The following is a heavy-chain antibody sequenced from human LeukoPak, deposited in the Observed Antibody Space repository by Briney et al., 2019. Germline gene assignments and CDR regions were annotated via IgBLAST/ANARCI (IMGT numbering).Heavy chain of an antibody. CDR3: AATRYCSGGSCHDY. V-gene: IGHV3-30-3*01. J-gene: IGHJ4*02. Sequence: GGSLRLSCAASGFTFSSYAMHWVRQAPGKGLEWVAVISYDGSNKYYADSVKGRFTISRDNSKNTLYLQMNSLRAEDTAVYYCAATRYCSGGSCHDYWGQGTLVTVSS. CDR2: ISYDGSNK. CDR1: GFTFSSYA. D-gene: IGHD2-15*01.